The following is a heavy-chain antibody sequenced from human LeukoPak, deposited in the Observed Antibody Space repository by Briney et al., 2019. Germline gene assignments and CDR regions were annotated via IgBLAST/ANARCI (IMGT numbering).Heavy chain of an antibody. V-gene: IGHV3-7*01. Sequence: GGSLRLSCAASGSTFSDYWMTWVRQAPGKGPEWVANIKKDGSEEHYVDSVKGRFTVSRDNAQNSLFLQMNSLRVEDTAVYYCATYKNWVAGDVWGQGTTVSVSS. CDR2: IKKDGSEE. D-gene: IGHD7-27*01. J-gene: IGHJ6*02. CDR1: GSTFSDYW. CDR3: ATYKNWVAGDV.